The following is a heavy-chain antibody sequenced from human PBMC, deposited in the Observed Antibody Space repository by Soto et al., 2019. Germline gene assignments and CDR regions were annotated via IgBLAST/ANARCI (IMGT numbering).Heavy chain of an antibody. CDR1: GFTFSSYA. Sequence: GGSLRLSCAASGFTFSSYAMHWVRQAPGKGLEWVAVISYDGSNKYYADSVKGRFTISRDNSKNTLYLQMNSLRAEDTAVYYCARDEVVAATLQYGMDVWGQGTTVTVSS. D-gene: IGHD2-15*01. CDR3: ARDEVVAATLQYGMDV. V-gene: IGHV3-30-3*01. J-gene: IGHJ6*02. CDR2: ISYDGSNK.